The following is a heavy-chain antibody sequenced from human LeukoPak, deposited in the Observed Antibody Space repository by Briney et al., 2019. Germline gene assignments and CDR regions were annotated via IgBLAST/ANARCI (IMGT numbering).Heavy chain of an antibody. V-gene: IGHV3-33*01. CDR1: GFTFSSYG. Sequence: GGSLRLSCAASGFTFSSYGMHWVRQAPGKGLEWVAVIWYDGSNKYYADSVKGRFTISRDNSKNTLYLQMNSLRAEDTAVYYCASSGIAAAGTFYWGQGTLVTVSS. CDR2: IWYDGSNK. J-gene: IGHJ4*02. D-gene: IGHD6-13*01. CDR3: ASSGIAAAGTFY.